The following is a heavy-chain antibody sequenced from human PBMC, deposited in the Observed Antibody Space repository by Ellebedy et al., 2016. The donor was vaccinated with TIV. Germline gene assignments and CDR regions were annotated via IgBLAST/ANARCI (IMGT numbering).Heavy chain of an antibody. CDR1: GYTFTSYG. V-gene: IGHV1-69*13. Sequence: ASVKVSCKASGYTFTSYGISWVRQAPGQGLEWMGGIIPIFGTANYAQKFQGRVTITADESTSTAYMELSSLRSEDTAVYYCARGSDPYSSSSEFDYWGQGTLVTVSS. CDR2: IIPIFGTA. CDR3: ARGSDPYSSSSEFDY. D-gene: IGHD6-6*01. J-gene: IGHJ4*02.